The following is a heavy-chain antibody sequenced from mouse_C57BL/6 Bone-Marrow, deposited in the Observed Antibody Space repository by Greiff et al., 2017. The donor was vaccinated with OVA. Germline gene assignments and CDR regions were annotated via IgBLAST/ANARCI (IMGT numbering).Heavy chain of an antibody. CDR2: IHPNSGST. V-gene: IGHV1-64*01. J-gene: IGHJ2*01. D-gene: IGHD1-1*01. CDR3: ARRGITTVVAEVYYFDY. Sequence: QVHVKQPGAELVKPGASVKLSCKASGYTFTSYWMHWVKQRPGQGLEWIGMIHPNSGSTNYNEKFKSKATLTVDKSSSTAYMQLSSLTSEDSAVYYCARRGITTVVAEVYYFDYWGQGTTLTVSS. CDR1: GYTFTSYW.